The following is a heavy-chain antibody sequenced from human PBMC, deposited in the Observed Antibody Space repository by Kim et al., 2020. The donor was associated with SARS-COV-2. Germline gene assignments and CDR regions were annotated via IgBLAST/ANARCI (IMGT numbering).Heavy chain of an antibody. Sequence: SVKVSCKASGGTFSSYAISWVRQAPGQGLEWMGGIIPIFGTANYAQKFQGRVTITAEESTSTAYMELSSLRSEDTAVYYCANSARKTRGWDGIAQMRENWFEPWGQGTLVTVSS. CDR3: ANSARKTRGWDGIAQMRENWFEP. D-gene: IGHD6-13*01. J-gene: IGHJ5*02. V-gene: IGHV1-69*13. CDR2: IIPIFGTA. CDR1: GGTFSSYA.